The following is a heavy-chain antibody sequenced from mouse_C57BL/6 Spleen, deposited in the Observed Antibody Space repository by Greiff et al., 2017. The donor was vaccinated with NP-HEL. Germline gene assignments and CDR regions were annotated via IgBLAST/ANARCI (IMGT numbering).Heavy chain of an antibody. CDR1: GFSLSTFGMG. CDR3: ARIRPSITTVVATLDWYFDV. D-gene: IGHD1-1*01. V-gene: IGHV8-8*01. Sequence: QVTLKESGPGILQPSQTLSLTCSFSGFSLSTFGMGVGWIRQPSGKGLEWLAHIWWDDDKYYNPALKSRLTISKDTSKNQVFLKIANVDTADTATYYCARIRPSITTVVATLDWYFDVWGTGTTVTVSS. CDR2: IWWDDDK. J-gene: IGHJ1*03.